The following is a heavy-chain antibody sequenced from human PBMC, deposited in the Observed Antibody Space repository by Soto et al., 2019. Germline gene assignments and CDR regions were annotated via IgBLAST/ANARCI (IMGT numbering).Heavy chain of an antibody. J-gene: IGHJ6*02. D-gene: IGHD1-26*01. V-gene: IGHV4-39*01. CDR2: IFYNGRT. CDR3: ARRPNSGSFHYYGVDV. Sequence: KSSETLSLTCSFSGGSVSSSSYYWDWIRQSPGRVLEWFGNIFYNGRTYYNPSLRSRVTVSVDTSKNQYSLKLDYVTAADTAVYYCARRPNSGSFHYYGVDVWGRGTTVTVSS. CDR1: GGSVSSSSYY.